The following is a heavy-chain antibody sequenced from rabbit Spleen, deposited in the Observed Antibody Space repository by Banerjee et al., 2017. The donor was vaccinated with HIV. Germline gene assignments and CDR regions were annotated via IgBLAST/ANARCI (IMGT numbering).Heavy chain of an antibody. Sequence: QEQLVETGGGLVQPGGSLTLSCKASGFDFSSSSYMCWVRQAPGKGLEWIACIELGSSGFTYFASWARGRFTISKTSSTTVTLQMTSLTAADTATYFCARDTASSFSSYGMDLWGQGTLVTVS. V-gene: IGHV1S45*01. CDR3: ARDTASSFSSYGMDL. D-gene: IGHD8-1*01. CDR2: IELGSSGFT. CDR1: GFDFSSSSY. J-gene: IGHJ6*01.